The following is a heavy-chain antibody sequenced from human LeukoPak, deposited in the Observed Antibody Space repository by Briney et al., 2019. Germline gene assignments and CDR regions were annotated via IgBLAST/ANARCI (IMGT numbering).Heavy chain of an antibody. CDR2: ISAYNGNT. D-gene: IGHD1-26*01. J-gene: IGHJ6*03. Sequence: GASVKVSCKASGYTFTSYGISWVRQAPGQGLEWMGWISAYNGNTNYAQKLQGRVTMTTDTSTSTAYMELRSLRSDDTAVYYCARYSRGSYSWRNYYYMDVWGKGTTVTVSS. CDR1: GYTFTSYG. CDR3: ARYSRGSYSWRNYYYMDV. V-gene: IGHV1-18*01.